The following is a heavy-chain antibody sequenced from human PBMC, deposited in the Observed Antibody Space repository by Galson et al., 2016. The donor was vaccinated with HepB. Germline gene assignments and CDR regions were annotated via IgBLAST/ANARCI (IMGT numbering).Heavy chain of an antibody. Sequence: SLRLSCAASGFTFSTYAMSWVRQAPGKGLEWVSLISGSGSSTFYADSVKGRFTISRDNSKNTLYLQMNSLRAEDTAVYYCAKGTTLQVHFGYFDHWGQGTLVTVSS. D-gene: IGHD1/OR15-1a*01. CDR2: ISGSGSST. CDR3: AKGTTLQVHFGYFDH. J-gene: IGHJ4*02. CDR1: GFTFSTYA. V-gene: IGHV3-23*01.